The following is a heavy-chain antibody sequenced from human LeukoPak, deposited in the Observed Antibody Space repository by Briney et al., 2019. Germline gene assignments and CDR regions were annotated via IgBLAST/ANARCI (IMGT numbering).Heavy chain of an antibody. Sequence: GGSLRLSCAASGFTFSDYYMSWIRQAPGKGLEWVSYISSSSSTIYYADSVKGRFTISRDNAKNSLYLQMNSPRAEDTAVYYCASRAVGSGYSYWGQGTLVTVSS. CDR3: ASRAVGSGYSY. CDR1: GFTFSDYY. J-gene: IGHJ4*02. V-gene: IGHV3-11*04. D-gene: IGHD3-22*01. CDR2: ISSSSSTI.